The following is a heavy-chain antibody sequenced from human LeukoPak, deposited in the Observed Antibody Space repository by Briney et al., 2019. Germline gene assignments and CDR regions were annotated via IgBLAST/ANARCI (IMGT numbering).Heavy chain of an antibody. CDR2: IYYSGST. V-gene: IGHV4-59*08. CDR1: GGSMNSYS. Sequence: SETLSLTCTVSGGSMNSYSWSWIRQPPGKGLEWIANIYYSGSTNYNPSLKSRVTISVDTSKNQFSLKLSSVTAADTAVYFCARGPYSYDSSGAFDIWGQGTMVTVSS. CDR3: ARGPYSYDSSGAFDI. J-gene: IGHJ3*02. D-gene: IGHD3-22*01.